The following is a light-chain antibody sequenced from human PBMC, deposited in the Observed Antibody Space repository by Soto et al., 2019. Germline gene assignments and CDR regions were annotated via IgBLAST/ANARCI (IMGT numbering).Light chain of an antibody. V-gene: IGKV3-20*01. J-gene: IGKJ4*01. CDR1: QSVSSDN. CDR2: GAS. CDR3: QQYGTSHLT. Sequence: EIVLTQSPGTLSLSPGERATLSCRASQSVSSDNLAWYQQKPGQAPRLLIYGASHRATGIPDRIRGSGSGTEFTLTISILGPEDFAVYYCQQYGTSHLTFGGGTKVEIK.